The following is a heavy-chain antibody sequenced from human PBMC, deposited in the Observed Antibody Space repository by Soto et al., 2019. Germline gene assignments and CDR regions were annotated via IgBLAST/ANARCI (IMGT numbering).Heavy chain of an antibody. CDR3: AKGGIIVR. J-gene: IGHJ4*02. CDR1: TFDFTSYA. CDR2: ISYDGRDK. V-gene: IGHV3-30*04. Sequence: QVQLVESGGGVVQPGTSLRLSCAASTFDFTSYAMHWVRQAPGKGLEWVAVISYDGRDKFYADSVKGRFTISRDNSKHTLYLHMNSLTTDDTAMYHCAKGGIIVRRGQGTLVTVSS. D-gene: IGHD3-22*01.